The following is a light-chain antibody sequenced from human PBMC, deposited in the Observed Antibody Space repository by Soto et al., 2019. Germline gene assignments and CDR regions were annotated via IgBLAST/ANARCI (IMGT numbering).Light chain of an antibody. J-gene: IGKJ3*01. V-gene: IGKV1-27*01. CDR1: QGSRNY. Sequence: DIQMTQSPTSLSASVGDRVTITCRASQGSRNYVAWYQQIPGKAPKLLIYAASTLQSGVPSRFSGSGSGTDFTLTINGLQPEDVATYSCQKYSSVPVFGPGTKVEIK. CDR2: AAS. CDR3: QKYSSVPV.